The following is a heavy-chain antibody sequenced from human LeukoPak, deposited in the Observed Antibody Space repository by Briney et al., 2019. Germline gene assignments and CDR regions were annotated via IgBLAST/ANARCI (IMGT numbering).Heavy chain of an antibody. CDR1: GYTFTSYY. D-gene: IGHD6-13*01. Sequence: ASVKVSCKASGYTFTSYYMHWVRQAPGQGLEWMGIINPSGGSTSYAQKFQGRVTMTRDTSTSTVYMELSSLRSEDTAVYYCAREEVAAAGISFNWFDPWGQETLVTVSS. V-gene: IGHV1-46*01. CDR3: AREEVAAAGISFNWFDP. CDR2: INPSGGST. J-gene: IGHJ5*02.